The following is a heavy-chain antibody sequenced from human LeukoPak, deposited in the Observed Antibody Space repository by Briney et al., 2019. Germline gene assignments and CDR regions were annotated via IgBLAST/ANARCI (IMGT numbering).Heavy chain of an antibody. V-gene: IGHV4-59*12. J-gene: IGHJ3*02. Sequence: PSETLSLTCTVSGGSISSYYWSWIRQPPGKGLEWIGYIYHSGSTYYNPSLKSRVTISVDRSKNQFSLKLSSVTAADTAVYYCARGGDYYDSSGYSPGAFDIWGQGTMVTVSS. CDR3: ARGGDYYDSSGYSPGAFDI. CDR1: GGSISSYY. D-gene: IGHD3-22*01. CDR2: IYHSGST.